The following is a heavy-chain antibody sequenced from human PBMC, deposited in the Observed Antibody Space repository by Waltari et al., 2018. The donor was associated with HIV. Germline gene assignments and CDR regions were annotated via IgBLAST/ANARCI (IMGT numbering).Heavy chain of an antibody. D-gene: IGHD6-19*01. Sequence: EVQLVESGGGLVQPGRSLRLSCAASGFSFGDYSMSWVRQAPGKGLEWVCFIRSKTYGGTTEYAASVKGRFTISRDDSKSIAYLQMNSLKIEDTAVYYCTKAVAGFYYFDYWGQGTQVTVSS. CDR1: GFSFGDYS. V-gene: IGHV3-49*04. J-gene: IGHJ4*02. CDR3: TKAVAGFYYFDY. CDR2: IRSKTYGGTT.